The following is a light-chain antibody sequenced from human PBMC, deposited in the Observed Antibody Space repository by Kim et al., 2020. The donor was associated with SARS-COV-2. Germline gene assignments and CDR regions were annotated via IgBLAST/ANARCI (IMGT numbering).Light chain of an antibody. CDR2: GKN. CDR1: SLRSYY. CDR3: NSRDSSGNHPV. J-gene: IGLJ2*01. V-gene: IGLV3-19*01. Sequence: AFGQTVRITCQGNSLRSYYASRYKQKPGLAPVLVIYGKNNRPSGIPDRFSGSSSGYPDSLTITGAQAEDEADYYCNSRDSSGNHPVIGGGTQLTVL.